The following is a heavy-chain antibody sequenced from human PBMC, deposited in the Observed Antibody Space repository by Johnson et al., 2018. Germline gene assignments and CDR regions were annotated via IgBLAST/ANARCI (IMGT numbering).Heavy chain of an antibody. Sequence: QVQLVQSGGGVVQPGRSLRLSCAASGFTFNNYAMHWVRQAPGKGLEWVAVISYDGHKKYYADSVKDRIIISRDNSKHTLYLQVNGRRTEDKAVYYCAKVLTEYNSSWYSYSYKMDVWGQGTMVTVSS. CDR2: ISYDGHKK. J-gene: IGHJ6*01. V-gene: IGHV3-30*18. CDR3: AKVLTEYNSSWYSYSYKMDV. CDR1: GFTFNNYA. D-gene: IGHD6-13*01.